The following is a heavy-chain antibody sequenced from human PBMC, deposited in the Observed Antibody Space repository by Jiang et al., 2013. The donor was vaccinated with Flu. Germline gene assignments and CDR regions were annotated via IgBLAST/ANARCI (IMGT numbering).Heavy chain of an antibody. Sequence: GLVKPSETLSLTCTVSGGSISSYYWSWIRQPPGKGLEWIGYIYYSGSTNYNPSLKSRVTISVDTSKNQFSLKLSSVTAADTAVYYCAGTYYYDSSGISFDYWGQGTLVTVSS. V-gene: IGHV4-59*08. J-gene: IGHJ4*02. CDR2: IYYSGST. CDR3: AGTYYYDSSGISFDY. D-gene: IGHD3-22*01. CDR1: GGSISSYY.